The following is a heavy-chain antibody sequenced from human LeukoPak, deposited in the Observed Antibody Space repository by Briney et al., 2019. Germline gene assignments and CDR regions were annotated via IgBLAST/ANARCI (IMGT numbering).Heavy chain of an antibody. J-gene: IGHJ4*02. D-gene: IGHD5-24*01. CDR2: IYYSGST. Sequence: SETLSLTCTVSGGSISSSSYYWGWIRQPPGKGLEWIGSIYYSGSTYYNPSLKSRVTISVDTSKNQFSLKLSSVTAADTAVYYCARALNGYHTYYFDYWGQGTLVTVSS. CDR3: ARALNGYHTYYFDY. V-gene: IGHV4-39*07. CDR1: GGSISSSSYY.